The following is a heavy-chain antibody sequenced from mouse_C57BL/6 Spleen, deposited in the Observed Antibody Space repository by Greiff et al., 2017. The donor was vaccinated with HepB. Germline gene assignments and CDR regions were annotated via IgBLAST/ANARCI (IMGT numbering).Heavy chain of an antibody. J-gene: IGHJ2*01. Sequence: EVKLQESGPGLVKPSQSLSLTCSVTGYSITSGYYWNWIRQFPGNKLEWMGYISYDGSNNYNPSLKNRISITRDTSKNQFFLKLNSVTTEDTATYYCARMNDGYFFDYWGQGTTLTVSS. CDR3: ARMNDGYFFDY. V-gene: IGHV3-6*01. CDR2: ISYDGSN. CDR1: GYSITSGYY. D-gene: IGHD2-3*01.